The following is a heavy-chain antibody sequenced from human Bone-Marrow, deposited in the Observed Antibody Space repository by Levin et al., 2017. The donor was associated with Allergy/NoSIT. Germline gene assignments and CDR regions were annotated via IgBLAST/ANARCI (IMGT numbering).Heavy chain of an antibody. CDR1: GFPFDNFA. J-gene: IGHJ4*02. CDR2: ISGSGGST. D-gene: IGHD1-26*01. CDR3: AKDLPNDAYSPDYFDY. Sequence: GGSLRLSCATSGFPFDNFAMSWVRQAPGKGLEWVSGISGSGGSTYYADSVKGRFTISRDNSKNTVYLQMNSLRAEDTALYYCAKDLPNDAYSPDYFDYWGQGTLVTVSS. V-gene: IGHV3-23*01.